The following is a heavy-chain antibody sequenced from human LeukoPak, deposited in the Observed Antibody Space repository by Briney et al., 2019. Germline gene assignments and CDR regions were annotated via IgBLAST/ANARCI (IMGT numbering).Heavy chain of an antibody. Sequence: GESLKISCKGSGYSFTSYWSGWVRQMPGKGLEGMGIIYPGDSDTRYSPSFQGQVTISADKSISTAYLQWSSLKASDTAMYYCARPSFDFWSGYYIGYWGQGTLVTVSS. CDR1: GYSFTSYW. D-gene: IGHD3-3*01. CDR2: IYPGDSDT. J-gene: IGHJ4*02. V-gene: IGHV5-51*01. CDR3: ARPSFDFWSGYYIGY.